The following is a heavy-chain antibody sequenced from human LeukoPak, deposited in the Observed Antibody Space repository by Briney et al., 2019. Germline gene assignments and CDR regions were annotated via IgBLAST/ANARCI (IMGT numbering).Heavy chain of an antibody. Sequence: SETLSLTCTVSGGSISSYYWSWIRQPPGKGLEWIGYIYYSGSTNYNPSLKSRVTISVDTSKNQFSLKLSSVTAAGTAVYYCARHMGLGYTYFYPYFDYWGQGTLVTVSP. J-gene: IGHJ4*01. V-gene: IGHV4-59*08. CDR2: IYYSGST. D-gene: IGHD1-1*01. CDR3: ARHMGLGYTYFYPYFDY. CDR1: GGSISSYY.